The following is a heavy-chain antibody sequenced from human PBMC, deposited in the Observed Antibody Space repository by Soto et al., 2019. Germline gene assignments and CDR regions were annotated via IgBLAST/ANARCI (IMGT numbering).Heavy chain of an antibody. V-gene: IGHV1-3*01. CDR1: GYTFTSYA. CDR2: INAGNGNT. J-gene: IGHJ1*01. D-gene: IGHD3-22*01. Sequence: GASVKVSCKASGYTFTSYAMHWVRQAPGQGLEWMGWINAGNGNTKYSQKFQGRVTITRDTSASTAYMELSSLRSEDTAVYYCARVGHYDSSGYYSRIYFQHWGQGTLVTVSS. CDR3: ARVGHYDSSGYYSRIYFQH.